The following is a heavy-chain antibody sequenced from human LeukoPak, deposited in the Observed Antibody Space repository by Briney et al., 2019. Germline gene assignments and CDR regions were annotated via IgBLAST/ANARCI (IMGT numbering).Heavy chain of an antibody. V-gene: IGHV3-53*01. CDR2: IYSSGSA. CDR1: GFTVSSNY. J-gene: IGHJ4*02. D-gene: IGHD6-19*01. CDR3: ARGPYSSGWYGLDF. Sequence: QPGRSLRLSCAASGFTVSSNYMTWVRQAPGKGLEWVSVIYSSGSAYYADSVKGRFTISRDSSKNTVYLQMNSLRAEDTAVYYCARGPYSSGWYGLDFWGQGTLVTVSS.